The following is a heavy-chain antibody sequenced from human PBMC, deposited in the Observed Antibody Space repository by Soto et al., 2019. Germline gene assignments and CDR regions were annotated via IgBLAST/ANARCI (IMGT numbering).Heavy chain of an antibody. J-gene: IGHJ3*02. CDR3: VKGGIVVVITDAFDI. Sequence: GGSLRLSCSASGFTFSSYAMHWVRQAPGKGLEYVSAISSNGGSTYYADSVKGRFTISRDNSKNTLYLQMSSLRAEDTAVYYCVKGGIVVVITDAFDIWGQGTMVTVSS. D-gene: IGHD3-22*01. CDR2: ISSNGGST. CDR1: GFTFSSYA. V-gene: IGHV3-64D*09.